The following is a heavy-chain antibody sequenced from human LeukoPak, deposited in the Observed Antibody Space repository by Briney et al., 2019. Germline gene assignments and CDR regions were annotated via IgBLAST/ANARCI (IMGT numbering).Heavy chain of an antibody. V-gene: IGHV1-69*05. Sequence: SVKVSCKASGGTSSSYAISWVRQAPGQGLEWMGRTIPIFGTANYAQKFQGRVTITTDESTSTAYMELSSLRSEDTAVCYCARELVTAIHFYFDYWGQGTLVTVSS. CDR3: ARELVTAIHFYFDY. J-gene: IGHJ4*02. CDR1: GGTSSSYA. D-gene: IGHD2-21*02. CDR2: TIPIFGTA.